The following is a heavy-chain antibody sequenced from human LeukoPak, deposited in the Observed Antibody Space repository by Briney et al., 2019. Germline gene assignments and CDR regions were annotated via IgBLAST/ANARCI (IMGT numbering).Heavy chain of an antibody. V-gene: IGHV3-13*01. CDR1: GFTFSTYD. J-gene: IGHJ3*02. D-gene: IGHD6-13*01. Sequence: QSGGSLRLSCAASGFTFSTYDMHWVRQTTGKGLEWVSAIGAGGDTYYQDSVKGRFTIFRDNANLYLQMKTLRPGDTAVYYCVREGTFASPEAGRWIDSFDIWGQGTMVTVSS. CDR2: IGAGGDT. CDR3: VREGTFASPEAGRWIDSFDI.